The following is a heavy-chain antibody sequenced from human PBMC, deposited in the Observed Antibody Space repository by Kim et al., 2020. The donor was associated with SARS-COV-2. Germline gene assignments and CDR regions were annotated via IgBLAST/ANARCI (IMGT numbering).Heavy chain of an antibody. CDR1: GFTFSAYD. CDR2: ITRSSGT. J-gene: IGHJ3*02. D-gene: IGHD1-26*01. CDR3: VGDRWEGAFDI. Sequence: GGSLRLSCATSGFTFSAYDMNWVRRAPGKGLEWLSFITRSSGTYYADSVKGRFTISRDNAKNSLYLQMNSLRDEDTALYYCVGDRWEGAFDIWGQGTMVTVSS. V-gene: IGHV3-48*02.